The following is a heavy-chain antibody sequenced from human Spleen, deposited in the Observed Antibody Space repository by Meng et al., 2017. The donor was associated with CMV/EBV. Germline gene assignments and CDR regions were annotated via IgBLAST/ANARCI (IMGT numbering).Heavy chain of an antibody. J-gene: IGHJ4*02. CDR1: GGSISSGGYY. CDR3: TTTIGSSCFDY. D-gene: IGHD6-13*01. Sequence: SETLSLTCTVSGGSISSGGYYWSWIRQHPGKGLEWIGYIYYSGSTYYNPSLKSRVTISVDTSKNQFSLKLSSVTAADTAVYYCTTTIGSSCFDYWGQGTLVTVSS. CDR2: IYYSGST. V-gene: IGHV4-31*03.